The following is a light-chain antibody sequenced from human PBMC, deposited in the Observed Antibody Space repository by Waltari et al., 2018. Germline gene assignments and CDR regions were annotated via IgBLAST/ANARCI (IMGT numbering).Light chain of an antibody. J-gene: IGKJ4*01. CDR2: DAS. CDR1: QSVSTY. V-gene: IGKV3-11*01. CDR3: QQRSDWPLT. Sequence: EIVLTQSPATLSLSPGERATLSCRAGQSVSTYLGWYQQKPGQAPRLLIFDASSRATGFPARFSATGSGTDFTLTISSLEPEDFATYYCQQRSDWPLTFGGGTKVELK.